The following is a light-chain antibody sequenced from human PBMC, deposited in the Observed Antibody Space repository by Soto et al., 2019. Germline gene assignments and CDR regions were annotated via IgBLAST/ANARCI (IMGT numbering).Light chain of an antibody. Sequence: QSVLTQSASLSGSPGQSITISCTGTSSDVGGYNYVSWYQQHPGKAPKLMIYEVSNRPSGVSNRFSGSKSGNTASLTISGLQAEDEADYYCSSYTSSSTPYVFGTGTKVTVL. J-gene: IGLJ1*01. CDR3: SSYTSSSTPYV. CDR2: EVS. CDR1: SSDVGGYNY. V-gene: IGLV2-14*01.